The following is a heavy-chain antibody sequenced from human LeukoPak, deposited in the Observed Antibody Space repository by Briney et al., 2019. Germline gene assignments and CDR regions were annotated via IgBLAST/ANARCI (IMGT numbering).Heavy chain of an antibody. Sequence: GESLKISCKGSGYSINNYWIGWVRQMPGKGLEWMGIIYPADSDIRYSPSFQGQVTISADKSISTAYQQWSSLKASDTAMYYCARREYCSGGSCYTWFDPWGQGTLVTVSS. J-gene: IGHJ5*02. CDR3: ARREYCSGGSCYTWFDP. D-gene: IGHD2-15*01. CDR1: GYSINNYW. V-gene: IGHV5-51*01. CDR2: IYPADSDI.